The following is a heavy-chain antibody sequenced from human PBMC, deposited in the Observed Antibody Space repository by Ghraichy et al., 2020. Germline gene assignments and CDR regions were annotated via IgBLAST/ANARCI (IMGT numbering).Heavy chain of an antibody. CDR2: ISGSGGST. V-gene: IGHV3-23*01. Sequence: GESLNISCAASGFTFSSYAMSWVRQAPGKGLEWVSAISGSGGSTYYADSVKGRFTISRDNSKNTLYLQMNSLRAEDTAVYYCAKSSIAALSPHDYWGQGTLVTVPS. J-gene: IGHJ4*02. CDR3: AKSSIAALSPHDY. CDR1: GFTFSSYA. D-gene: IGHD6-6*01.